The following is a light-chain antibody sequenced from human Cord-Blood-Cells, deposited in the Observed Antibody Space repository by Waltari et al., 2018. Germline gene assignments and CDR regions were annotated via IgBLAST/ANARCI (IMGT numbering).Light chain of an antibody. CDR2: QDS. J-gene: IGLJ1*01. CDR3: QAWDSSTDV. CDR1: QLGDKY. V-gene: IGLV3-1*01. Sequence: SYELTQPPSVSVSPGQTASITCSGDQLGDKYACWYQQKPGQSPVLVISQDSKRPSGIPGRFSGSKPWETAPLTISGTQAMDEADYCCQAWDSSTDVFGTGTKVTVL.